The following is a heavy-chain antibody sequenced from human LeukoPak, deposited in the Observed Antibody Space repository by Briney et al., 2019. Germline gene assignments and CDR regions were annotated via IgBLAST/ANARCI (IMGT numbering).Heavy chain of an antibody. CDR3: ARAVAYGIDTGYFDY. Sequence: SETLSLTCTVSSASISSSPYFWGWIRQSPGTGLEWIGSISYSGTTYYNPSLKSRVTISVDTSKNHFSLKLSSVTAADTAVYYCARAVAYGIDTGYFDYWGQGTLVTVSS. CDR2: ISYSGTT. J-gene: IGHJ4*02. CDR1: SASISSSPYF. D-gene: IGHD2-8*02. V-gene: IGHV4-39*02.